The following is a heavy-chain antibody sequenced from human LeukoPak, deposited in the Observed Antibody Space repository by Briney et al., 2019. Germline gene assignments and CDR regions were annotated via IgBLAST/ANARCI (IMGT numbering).Heavy chain of an antibody. D-gene: IGHD3-3*01. CDR3: ARDRSYDFWSGHYTGMGVSYYYGMDV. V-gene: IGHV3-33*01. J-gene: IGHJ6*02. CDR1: GFTFSSYG. Sequence: GGSLRLSCAASGFTFSSYGMHWVRQAPGKGLEWVAVIWYDGSNKYYADSVKGRFTISRDNSKNTLYLQMNSLRAEDTAVYYCARDRSYDFWSGHYTGMGVSYYYGMDVWGQGTTVTVSS. CDR2: IWYDGSNK.